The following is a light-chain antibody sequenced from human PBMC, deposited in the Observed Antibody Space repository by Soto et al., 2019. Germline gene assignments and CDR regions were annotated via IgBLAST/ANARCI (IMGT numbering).Light chain of an antibody. V-gene: IGKV1-39*01. CDR2: AAS. CDR1: QGISTY. Sequence: DIQMTQSPSSLSESARDRVTITGLASQGISTYLNWYQQKPGKAPKLLIYAASSLQSGVPSRFSGSGSETDFTLTISSLQPEDFATYSCQQSYSTTWTFGQGTKVDIK. J-gene: IGKJ1*01. CDR3: QQSYSTTWT.